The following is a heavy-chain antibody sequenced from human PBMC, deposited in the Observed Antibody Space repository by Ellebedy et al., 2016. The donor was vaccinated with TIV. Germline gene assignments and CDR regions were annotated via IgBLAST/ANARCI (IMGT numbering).Heavy chain of an antibody. V-gene: IGHV4-39*01. D-gene: IGHD3-10*01. CDR2: MYYSGNT. J-gene: IGHJ5*02. Sequence: SETLSLTCTVSGGSLSSSSSYWGWIRQPPGKGLEWIGSMYYSGNTYSNPSLESRVTISVDTSKDQFSLKLSSVTAADTAVYYCARWFGELLYIRWFDPWGQGTLVTVSS. CDR3: ARWFGELLYIRWFDP. CDR1: GGSLSSSSSY.